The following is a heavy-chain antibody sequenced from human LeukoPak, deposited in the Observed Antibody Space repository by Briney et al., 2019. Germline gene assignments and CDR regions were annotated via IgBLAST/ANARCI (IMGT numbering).Heavy chain of an antibody. J-gene: IGHJ3*02. CDR1: GYSISSGYY. CDR3: ARAPLITFGGVIGDAFDI. D-gene: IGHD3-16*02. CDR2: IHHGGST. Sequence: SETLSLTCAVSGYSISSGYYWGWIRQPPGKGLEWIGSIHHGGSTYYNPSLKSRVTISVDTSKNQFSLKLSSVTAADTAVYYCARAPLITFGGVIGDAFDIWGQGTMVTVSS. V-gene: IGHV4-38-2*01.